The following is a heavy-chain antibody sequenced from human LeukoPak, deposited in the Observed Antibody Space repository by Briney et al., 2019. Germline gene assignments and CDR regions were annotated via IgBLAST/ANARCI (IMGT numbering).Heavy chain of an antibody. CDR2: INWDDGST. J-gene: IGHJ6*03. D-gene: IGHD6-6*01. Sequence: GGSLRLSCAASGFTFDDYTMHWVRHAPGKGLEWVSLINWDDGSTFYADSVKGRFTISRDNSKNSLYLQMNSLRTEDTALYCCAKDRGSSSSRYYYYMDVWGKGTTVTVSS. V-gene: IGHV3-43*01. CDR1: GFTFDDYT. CDR3: AKDRGSSSSRYYYYMDV.